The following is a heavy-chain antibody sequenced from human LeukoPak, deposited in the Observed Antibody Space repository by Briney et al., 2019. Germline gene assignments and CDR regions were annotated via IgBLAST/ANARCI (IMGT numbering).Heavy chain of an antibody. V-gene: IGHV4-38-2*01. CDR1: GYSISSGYY. Sequence: SETLSLTCAVSGYSISSGYYWGWIRQPPGKGLEWIGSIYHSGSTYYNPSLKSRVTISVDTSKNQFSLKLSSVTAADTAVYYCARQKDTTMGFDYWGQGTLVTVSS. D-gene: IGHD5-18*01. J-gene: IGHJ4*02. CDR2: IYHSGST. CDR3: ARQKDTTMGFDY.